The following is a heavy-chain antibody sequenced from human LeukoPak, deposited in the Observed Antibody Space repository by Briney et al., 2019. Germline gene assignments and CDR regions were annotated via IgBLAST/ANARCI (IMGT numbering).Heavy chain of an antibody. Sequence: ASVKASCKASGYTFTGYYMHWVRHAPGQGLEWMGIMNPSGGSTSYAQKFQGRVTMTRDTSTSTVYMELSSLRSEDTAMYYCASSSSPHYMDVWGKGTTVTVSS. CDR1: GYTFTGYY. J-gene: IGHJ6*03. V-gene: IGHV1-46*01. D-gene: IGHD6-6*01. CDR3: ASSSSPHYMDV. CDR2: MNPSGGST.